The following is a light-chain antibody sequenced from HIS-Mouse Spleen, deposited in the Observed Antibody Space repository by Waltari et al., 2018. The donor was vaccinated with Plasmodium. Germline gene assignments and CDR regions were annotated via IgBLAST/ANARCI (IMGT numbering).Light chain of an antibody. CDR3: SSYAGSNNLV. CDR1: SSDVGGYNY. J-gene: IGLJ2*01. V-gene: IGLV2-8*01. CDR2: EVS. Sequence: QSALTQPPSASGSPGQSVTLSCTGTSSDVGGYNYVSWYQQHPGKAPKLLIYEVSKRPSGVPYPFSGSKSGNTASLTVSGLQAEDEADYYCSSYAGSNNLVFGGGTKLTVL.